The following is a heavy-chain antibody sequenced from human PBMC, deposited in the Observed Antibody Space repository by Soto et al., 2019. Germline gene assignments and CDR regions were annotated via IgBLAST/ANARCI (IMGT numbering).Heavy chain of an antibody. Sequence: GGSLRLSCAASGFSFSNFAMSWVRQAPGKGLEWVGRTRNKAKGYTTEYAASVKGRFSISRDDSRNSLSLQMHSLKPEDTAVYYCARAGADPSYYYGLDVWGQGTTVTVSS. CDR3: ARAGADPSYYYGLDV. V-gene: IGHV3-72*01. CDR2: TRNKAKGYTT. CDR1: GFSFSNFA. J-gene: IGHJ6*02. D-gene: IGHD3-10*01.